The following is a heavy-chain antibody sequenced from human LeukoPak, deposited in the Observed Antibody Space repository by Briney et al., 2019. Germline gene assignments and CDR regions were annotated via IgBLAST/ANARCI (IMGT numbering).Heavy chain of an antibody. CDR2: IWYDGSNK. D-gene: IGHD3-16*01. CDR3: ASPRGGR. V-gene: IGHV3-33*01. CDR1: GFTFSSYG. Sequence: GRSLRLSCAASGFTFSSYGMHWVRQAPGKGLEWVAVIWYDGSNKCYADSVKGRFTISRDNSKNTLYLQMNSLRAEVTAVYYCASPRGGRWGQGTLVTVSS. J-gene: IGHJ4*02.